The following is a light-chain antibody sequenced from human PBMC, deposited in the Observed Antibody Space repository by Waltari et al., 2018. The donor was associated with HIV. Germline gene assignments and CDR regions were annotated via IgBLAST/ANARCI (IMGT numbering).Light chain of an antibody. CDR3: QQYYSSPPT. J-gene: IGKJ1*01. CDR2: WAS. Sequence: DVVMTQSPDSLAVSLGERATINCKSSQSVLYSSNNKNYLAWYQQKPGQPPKLLIYWASTRESGVPDLFSGSGSGTYFTLTISSLQAEDVAVYYCQQYYSSPPTFGQGTKVEIK. V-gene: IGKV4-1*01. CDR1: QSVLYSSNNKNY.